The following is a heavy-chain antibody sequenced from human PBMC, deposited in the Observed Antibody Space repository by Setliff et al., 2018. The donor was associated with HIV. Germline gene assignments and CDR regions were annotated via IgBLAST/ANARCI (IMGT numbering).Heavy chain of an antibody. D-gene: IGHD3-10*01. J-gene: IGHJ4*02. Sequence: PSETLSLTCAVSGDSLSSGDYSWNWIRQSPGKGLEWIGYIYPSGRTYYNPSLKNRVTMSIDRSKKQFSLNLSSATAADTALYFCVREGAGSGSYYLDFWGQGILVTVSS. CDR1: GDSLSSGDYS. CDR3: VREGAGSGSYYLDF. V-gene: IGHV4-30-2*06. CDR2: IYPSGRT.